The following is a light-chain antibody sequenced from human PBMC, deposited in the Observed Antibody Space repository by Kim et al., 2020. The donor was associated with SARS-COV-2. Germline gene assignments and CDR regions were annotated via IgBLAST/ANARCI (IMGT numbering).Light chain of an antibody. CDR1: NIGSKS. J-gene: IGLJ3*02. CDR3: QVWDSSSDHRGV. V-gene: IGLV3-21*04. CDR2: YDS. Sequence: SYELTQPPSVSVAPGKTARITCGGNNIGSKSVHWYQQKPGQAPVLVIYYDSDRPSGIPERFSGSNSGNTATPTISRVEAGDEADYYCQVWDSSSDHRGVFGGGTQLTVL.